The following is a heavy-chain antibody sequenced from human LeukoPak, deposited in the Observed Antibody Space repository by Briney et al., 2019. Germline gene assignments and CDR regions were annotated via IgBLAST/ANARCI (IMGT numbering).Heavy chain of an antibody. CDR2: ISGSGGST. Sequence: GGSLRLSCAASGFTFSSYAMNWVRQAPGKGLEWVSAISGSGGSTYYADSVKGRFTISRDNSKNTLYLQMNSLRAEDTAVYYCAKGLYGSGSYPYFDYWGQGTLVTVSS. D-gene: IGHD3-10*01. V-gene: IGHV3-23*01. J-gene: IGHJ4*02. CDR3: AKGLYGSGSYPYFDY. CDR1: GFTFSSYA.